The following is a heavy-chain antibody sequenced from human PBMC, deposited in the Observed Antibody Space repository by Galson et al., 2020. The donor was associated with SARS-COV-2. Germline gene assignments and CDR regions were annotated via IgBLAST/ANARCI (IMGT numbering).Heavy chain of an antibody. V-gene: IGHV4-34*01. Sequence: SETLSLTCAVYGGSFSGYYWSWIRQPPGKGLEWIGEINHSGSTNYNPSLKSRVTISVDTSKNQFSLKLSSVTAADTAVYYCASQWAAATPFWFDPWGQVTPVTVSS. CDR1: GGSFSGYY. CDR3: ASQWAAATPFWFDP. J-gene: IGHJ5*02. D-gene: IGHD6-13*01. CDR2: INHSGST.